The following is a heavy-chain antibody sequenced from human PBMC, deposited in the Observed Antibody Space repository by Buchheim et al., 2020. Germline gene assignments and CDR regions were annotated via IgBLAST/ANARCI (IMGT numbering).Heavy chain of an antibody. CDR2: INHSGST. Sequence: QVRLQESGPGLVKPSGTLSLTCDVSGGAISTTTWWNWVRQTPEKGLEWIGEINHSGSTNYNPSLESRVTISVDKSKNQFSLKLRSATAADTAMYFCARGSQTAGDWYFDLWGRGTL. D-gene: IGHD6-13*01. J-gene: IGHJ2*01. CDR3: ARGSQTAGDWYFDL. CDR1: GGAISTTTW. V-gene: IGHV4-4*02.